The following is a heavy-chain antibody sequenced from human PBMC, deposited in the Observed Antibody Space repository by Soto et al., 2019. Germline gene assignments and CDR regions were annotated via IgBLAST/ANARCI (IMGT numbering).Heavy chain of an antibody. CDR3: ARGDYDILTGYHFDY. D-gene: IGHD3-9*01. J-gene: IGHJ4*02. CDR2: IYYSGST. CDR1: GGSISSYC. Sequence: PSETLSLTCTVSGGSISSYCWSWIRQPPGKGLEWIGYIYYSGSTNYNPSLKSRVTISVDTSKNQFSLKLSSVTAADTAVYYCARGDYDILTGYHFDYWGQGTLVTVSS. V-gene: IGHV4-59*01.